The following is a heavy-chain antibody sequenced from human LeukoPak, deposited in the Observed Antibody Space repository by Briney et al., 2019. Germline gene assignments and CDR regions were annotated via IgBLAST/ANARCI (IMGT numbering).Heavy chain of an antibody. J-gene: IGHJ4*02. Sequence: SETLSLTCTVSGGSISCYYWSWIRQPAGKGLEWIGHIHTSGNTNYNPSLKSRVTMSVDTSNNQFSLRVSSVTAADTAIYYCVRGGSKAAATFDYWGQGTLVTVFS. D-gene: IGHD2-15*01. CDR3: VRGGSKAAATFDY. CDR2: IHTSGNT. CDR1: GGSISCYY. V-gene: IGHV4-4*07.